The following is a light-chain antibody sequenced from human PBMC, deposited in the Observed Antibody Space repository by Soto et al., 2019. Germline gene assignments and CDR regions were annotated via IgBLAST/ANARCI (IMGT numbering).Light chain of an antibody. CDR1: QSVSSY. V-gene: IGKV3-11*01. CDR2: DAS. Sequence: EIVLTQSPATLSLSPGERATLSCRASQSVSSYLAWYHQKPGQAPMLLIYDASNRATGIPARFSGSGSGTDFTLTISSLEPEDFAVYSCQQRRNWPPYTFGQGNKLEIK. J-gene: IGKJ2*01. CDR3: QQRRNWPPYT.